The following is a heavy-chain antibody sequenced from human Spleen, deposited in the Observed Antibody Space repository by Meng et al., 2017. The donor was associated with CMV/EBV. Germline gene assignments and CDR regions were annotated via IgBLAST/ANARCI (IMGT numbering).Heavy chain of an antibody. V-gene: IGHV3-9*01. CDR2: ISWNSGSI. D-gene: IGHD1-14*01. J-gene: IGHJ6*02. Sequence: SVRRSCAASGVTFDDYAMHWVRQAPGKGLEWVSGISWNSGSIGYADSVKGRFTISRDNAKNSLYLQMNSRRAEDTAVYYCARYSRNRYYYYGMDVWGQGTTVTVSS. CDR3: ARYSRNRYYYYGMDV. CDR1: GVTFDDYA.